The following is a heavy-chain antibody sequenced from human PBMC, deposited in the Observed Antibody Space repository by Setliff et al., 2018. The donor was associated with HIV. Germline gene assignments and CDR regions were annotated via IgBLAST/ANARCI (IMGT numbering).Heavy chain of an antibody. Sequence: SETLSLTCTVFGGSISGTNYVWGWIRQTPRKGLEWIGTIHYSGSTYHNPSLESRITISVDTSKNQFFLRLNSVSAADTAVYYCVRTASTSWWGGHYYYYIDLWGKGTTVTVSS. CDR2: IHYSGST. D-gene: IGHD2-8*02. V-gene: IGHV4-39*01. CDR1: GGSISGTNYV. J-gene: IGHJ6*03. CDR3: VRTASTSWWGGHYYYYIDL.